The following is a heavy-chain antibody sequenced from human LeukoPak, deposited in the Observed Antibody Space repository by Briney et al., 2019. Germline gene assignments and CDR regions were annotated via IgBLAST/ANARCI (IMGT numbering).Heavy chain of an antibody. Sequence: ASVKVSCKVSGYTFSDYYMHWVRQAPGQGLVWMGIINPSVGSTSYAQKFQGRVTVTRDTSTSTVYMELSSLTSEDTAVYYCAREGGSITVIEAAFDIWGQGTMITVSS. CDR3: AREGGSITVIEAAFDI. V-gene: IGHV1-46*01. D-gene: IGHD3-22*01. CDR1: GYTFSDYY. J-gene: IGHJ3*02. CDR2: INPSVGST.